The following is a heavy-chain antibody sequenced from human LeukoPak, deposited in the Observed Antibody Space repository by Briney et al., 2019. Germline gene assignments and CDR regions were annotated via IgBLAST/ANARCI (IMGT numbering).Heavy chain of an antibody. CDR3: ARDKRGPYAYDI. CDR2: IKEDGSEK. J-gene: IGHJ3*02. Sequence: SXXLSXAXXGFTFXSYWMSWVRQAPGKGLEWVANIKEDGSEKYYVDSVKGRFTMSRDNAKNSLSLQMNSLRADDTAVYFCARDKRGPYAYDIWGQGTMVAVSS. CDR1: GFTFXSYW. V-gene: IGHV3-7*03.